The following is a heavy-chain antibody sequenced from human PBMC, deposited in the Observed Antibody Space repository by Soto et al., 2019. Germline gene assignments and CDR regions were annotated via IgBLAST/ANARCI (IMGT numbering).Heavy chain of an antibody. Sequence: ASVKVSCKASGYTFTGYYMHWVRQAPGQGLEWMGWINPNSGGTNYAQKFQGRVTMTRDTSISTAYMELSRLRSDDTAVYYCARDLPSLLRKGYGIDVWGQGTTVTVSS. V-gene: IGHV1-2*02. D-gene: IGHD2-15*01. J-gene: IGHJ6*02. CDR3: ARDLPSLLRKGYGIDV. CDR2: INPNSGGT. CDR1: GYTFTGYY.